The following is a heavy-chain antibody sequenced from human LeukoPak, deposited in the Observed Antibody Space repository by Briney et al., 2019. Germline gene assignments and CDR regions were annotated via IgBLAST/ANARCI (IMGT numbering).Heavy chain of an antibody. J-gene: IGHJ4*02. Sequence: PSETLSLTCTVSGGSISSGDYYWSWIRQSPGKGLEWIGYIYYSGSTYYNPSLKSRVTISVDTSKNQFSLKLSSVTAADTAVYYCAKKAEITLYATLDYWGQGTLVTVSS. CDR2: IYYSGST. CDR1: GGSISSGDYY. V-gene: IGHV4-30-4*01. CDR3: AKKAEITLYATLDY. D-gene: IGHD2/OR15-2a*01.